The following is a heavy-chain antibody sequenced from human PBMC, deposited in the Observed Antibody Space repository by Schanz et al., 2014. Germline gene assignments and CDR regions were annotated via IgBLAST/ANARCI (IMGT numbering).Heavy chain of an antibody. CDR3: VKDDRGDVVVVAANY. Sequence: DVQLLESGGGLVQPGESLRLSCAASGFTFSTYAMSWVRQAPGKGLEWVSVISGSGVTIYYADSVKGRFSISRDNSRNTVYLQMSSLRAEDTAVYYCVKDDRGDVVVVAANYWGQGAQVIVSS. J-gene: IGHJ4*02. D-gene: IGHD2-15*01. V-gene: IGHV3-23*01. CDR1: GFTFSTYA. CDR2: ISGSGVTI.